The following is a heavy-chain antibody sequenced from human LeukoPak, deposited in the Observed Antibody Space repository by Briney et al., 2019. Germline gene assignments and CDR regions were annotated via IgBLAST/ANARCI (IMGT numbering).Heavy chain of an antibody. CDR2: IYYSGST. J-gene: IGHJ5*02. CDR3: ARHGGVLLWPETFLTFGESSFDP. Sequence: PSETLSLTCTVSGGSISSSSYYWGWIRQPPGKGLEWIGSIYYSGSTYYNPSLKSRVTISVDTSKNQFSLKLSSVTAADTAVYYCARHGGVLLWPETFLTFGESSFDPWGQGTLVTVSS. CDR1: GGSISSSSYY. V-gene: IGHV4-39*01. D-gene: IGHD3-10*01.